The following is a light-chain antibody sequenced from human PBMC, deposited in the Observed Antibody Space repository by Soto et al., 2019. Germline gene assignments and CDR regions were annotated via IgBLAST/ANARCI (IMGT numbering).Light chain of an antibody. V-gene: IGKV4-1*01. J-gene: IGKJ2*01. CDR3: QQYYSTPHT. Sequence: DIVMTQSPDSLAVSLGERATINCKSSQSVLYSSNNKNYLAWYQQTPGQPPKLLIYWASTRESGVPDRFSGSGSGTDFTLTISSLQAEDVAFYYCQQYYSTPHTFGQGTKLEIK. CDR2: WAS. CDR1: QSVLYSSNNKNY.